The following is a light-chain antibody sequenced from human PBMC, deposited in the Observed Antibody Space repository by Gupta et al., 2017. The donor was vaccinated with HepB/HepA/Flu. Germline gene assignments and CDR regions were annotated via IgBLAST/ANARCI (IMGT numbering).Light chain of an antibody. Sequence: DIEMTQSPSSLSASVGDRVTITCQASPDISNYLNWYQQKPGKAPKLLIYDASNLENGVPSRVRGSGSGDEFNFNIRRLAAEEIATYYCQQYDNCPPLTFGGGTQVEIK. CDR2: DAS. CDR3: QQYDNCPPLT. J-gene: IGKJ4*01. CDR1: PDISNY. V-gene: IGKV1-33*01.